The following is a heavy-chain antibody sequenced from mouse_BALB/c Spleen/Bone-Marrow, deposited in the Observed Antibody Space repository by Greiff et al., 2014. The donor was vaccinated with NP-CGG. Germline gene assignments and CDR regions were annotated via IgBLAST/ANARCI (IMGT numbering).Heavy chain of an antibody. CDR3: AGEVDGWYYFDY. D-gene: IGHD2-3*01. Sequence: EVKVEESGGGLVKPGGSRKLSCAASGFTFSSYAMSWARQTPEKRLEWVASISSGGSTYYPDSVKGRFTISRDNARNILYLQMSSLRSEDTAMYYCAGEVDGWYYFDYWGQGTTLTVSS. CDR2: ISSGGST. J-gene: IGHJ2*01. V-gene: IGHV5-6-5*01. CDR1: GFTFSSYA.